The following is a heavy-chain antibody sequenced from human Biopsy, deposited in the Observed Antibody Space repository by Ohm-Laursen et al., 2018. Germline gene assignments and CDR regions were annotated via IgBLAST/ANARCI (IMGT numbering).Heavy chain of an antibody. D-gene: IGHD2-15*01. CDR2: ISNSGNT. CDR3: ARRGGGGRSFDY. Sequence: TLSLTCTVSGDPINSSYWSWIRQPPGKGLEWIGFISNSGNTNYNPSLKSRVTISVDTSKNQISLKLGSVTVADTAVFYCARRGGGGRSFDYWGQGSLVTVSS. CDR1: GDPINSSY. V-gene: IGHV4-59*08. J-gene: IGHJ4*02.